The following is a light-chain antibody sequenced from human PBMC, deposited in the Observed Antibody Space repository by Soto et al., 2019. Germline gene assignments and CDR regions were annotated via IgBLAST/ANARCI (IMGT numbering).Light chain of an antibody. Sequence: QSVLTQPASVSGSPGQSITISCTGTSSDVGGYNYVSWYQHRPGKAPKLMIFDVSNRPSGVSNRFSGSKSGNTASLTISGLQPEDEADYYCSSYTTSNTRQIVFGTGTQLTVL. J-gene: IGLJ1*01. CDR1: SSDVGGYNY. V-gene: IGLV2-14*03. CDR2: DVS. CDR3: SSYTTSNTRQIV.